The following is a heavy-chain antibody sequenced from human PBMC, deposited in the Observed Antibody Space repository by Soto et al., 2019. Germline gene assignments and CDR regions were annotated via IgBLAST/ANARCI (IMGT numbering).Heavy chain of an antibody. V-gene: IGHV3-30*03. CDR2: ISYDGSNK. J-gene: IGHJ4*02. Sequence: GGSLRLSCAASGFTFSSSGLHWVRQAPGKGLEWVAVISYDGSNKYYADSVKGRFTISRDNSKNTLYLQMSSLRSEDTAVYYCARVVAVAGVSIDYWGQGTLVTVSS. CDR1: GFTFSSSG. CDR3: ARVVAVAGVSIDY. D-gene: IGHD6-19*01.